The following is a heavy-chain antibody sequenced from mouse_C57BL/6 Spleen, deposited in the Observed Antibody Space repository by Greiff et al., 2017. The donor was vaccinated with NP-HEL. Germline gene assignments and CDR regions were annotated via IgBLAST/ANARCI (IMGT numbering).Heavy chain of an antibody. CDR2: IWSGGST. J-gene: IGHJ2*01. CDR1: GFSLTSYG. V-gene: IGHV2-2*01. D-gene: IGHD1-1*01. Sequence: VQVVESGPGLVQPSQSLSITCTVSGFSLTSYGVHWVRQSPGKGLEWLGVIWSGGSTDYNAAFISRLSISKDNSKSQVFFKMNSLQADDTAIYYCARNGRYYGSSSYYFDYWGQGTTLTVSS. CDR3: ARNGRYYGSSSYYFDY.